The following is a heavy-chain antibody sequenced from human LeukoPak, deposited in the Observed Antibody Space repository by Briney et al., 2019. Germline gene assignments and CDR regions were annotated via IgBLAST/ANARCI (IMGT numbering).Heavy chain of an antibody. D-gene: IGHD3-16*01. CDR2: MNPNSGGA. CDR3: TRDRLGESGWFDP. Sequence: ASVKVSCKASGYTFTDFNIHWVRQAPGQGLEWMGWMNPNSGGANYAQKFQDRVTMTRDTSISTAYKELSGVRSDDSAVYYCTRDRLGESGWFDPWGQGTLVTVSS. J-gene: IGHJ5*02. CDR1: GYTFTDFN. V-gene: IGHV1-2*02.